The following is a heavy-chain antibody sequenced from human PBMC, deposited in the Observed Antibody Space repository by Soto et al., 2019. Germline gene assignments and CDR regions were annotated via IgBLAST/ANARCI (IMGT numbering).Heavy chain of an antibody. Sequence: SETLSLTCTVSGGSISSYYWSWIRQPPGKGLEWIGYIYYSGSTNYNPSLKSRVTVSVDTSTNQCSLKLRSVAAADTAVYYCARAELIRGNAFDIWGQGTMVTVSS. J-gene: IGHJ3*02. CDR3: ARAELIRGNAFDI. CDR2: IYYSGST. CDR1: GGSISSYY. D-gene: IGHD3-22*01. V-gene: IGHV4-59*01.